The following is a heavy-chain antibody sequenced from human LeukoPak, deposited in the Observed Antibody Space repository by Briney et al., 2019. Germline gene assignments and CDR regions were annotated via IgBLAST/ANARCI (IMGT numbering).Heavy chain of an antibody. Sequence: GASVKVSCKVSGYTLTELSMHWVRQAPGKGLEWMGGFDPEDGETIYAQKFQGRVTMTEDTSTDTAYMELSSLRSEDTAVYYCATDVWEPDDDDYWGQGTLVTVSS. V-gene: IGHV1-24*01. CDR2: FDPEDGET. CDR1: GYTLTELS. CDR3: ATDVWEPDDDDY. J-gene: IGHJ4*02. D-gene: IGHD1-26*01.